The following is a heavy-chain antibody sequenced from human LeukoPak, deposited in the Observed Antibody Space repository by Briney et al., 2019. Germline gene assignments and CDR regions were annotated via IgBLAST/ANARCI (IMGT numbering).Heavy chain of an antibody. V-gene: IGHV3-48*04. CDR2: ISSSSSTI. D-gene: IGHD3-22*01. J-gene: IGHJ6*03. CDR1: GFTFSSYG. Sequence: GGSLRLSCAASGFTFSSYGMTWVRQAPGKGLEWVSYISSSSSTIYYADSVKGRFTISRDNAKNSLYLQMNSLRAEDTAVYYCARDDSNYYYDSSGYYTHYYYMDVWGKGTTVTVSS. CDR3: ARDDSNYYYDSSGYYTHYYYMDV.